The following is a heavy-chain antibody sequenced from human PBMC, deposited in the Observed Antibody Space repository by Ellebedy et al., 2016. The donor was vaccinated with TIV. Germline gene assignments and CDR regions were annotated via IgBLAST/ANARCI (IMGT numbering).Heavy chain of an antibody. CDR1: GFTFSSYW. D-gene: IGHD2-2*01. J-gene: IGHJ4*02. Sequence: GESLKISCAASGFTFSSYWMHWVRQAPGKGLVWVSRINTDEGSTSYPDSVKGRFTISRDNAKKPLYLQMNSLRAEDTAVYYCARRYCTITGCSFDYWGQGTLVTVSS. V-gene: IGHV3-74*01. CDR3: ARRYCTITGCSFDY. CDR2: INTDEGST.